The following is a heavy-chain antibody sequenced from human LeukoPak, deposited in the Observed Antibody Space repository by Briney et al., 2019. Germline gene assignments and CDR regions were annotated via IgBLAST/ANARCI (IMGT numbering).Heavy chain of an antibody. V-gene: IGHV3-21*01. CDR2: ISSSSSYI. CDR1: GFTFSSYS. CDR3: ARALLDSEDIVVVPAAMGDY. Sequence: GGFLRLSCAASGFTFSSYSMNWVRQAPGKGLEWVSSISSSSSYIYYADSVKGRFTISRDNAKNSLYLQMNSLRAEDTAVYYCARALLDSEDIVVVPAAMGDYWGQGTLVTVSS. D-gene: IGHD2-2*01. J-gene: IGHJ4*02.